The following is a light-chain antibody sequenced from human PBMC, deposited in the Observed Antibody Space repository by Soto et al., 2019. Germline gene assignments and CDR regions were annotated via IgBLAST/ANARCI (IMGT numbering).Light chain of an antibody. V-gene: IGLV1-40*01. CDR3: QSYDSSLSGSV. Sequence: QSVLTQPPSVSGAPGQRVTISCTGSSSNIGAGYVVHWYQQLPGTAPKLLIYGNSNRPSGVPVRFSGSKSGTSASLAITGLQAEDEADYYCQSYDSSLSGSVFGGGTQLTVL. CDR2: GNS. CDR1: SSNIGAGYV. J-gene: IGLJ2*01.